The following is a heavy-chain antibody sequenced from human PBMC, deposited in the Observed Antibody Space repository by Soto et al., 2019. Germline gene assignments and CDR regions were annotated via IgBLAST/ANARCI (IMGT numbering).Heavy chain of an antibody. Sequence: VQLQESGPGLVKPSQTLSLTCTVSGGSISSSGYYWSWIRQHPVKGLEWIGYIYHTGSALYNPSLKSRVTMSVDTSKNQFSLNLRSVTAADTAVYYCARDAQRMIVSFDLWGRGTLVTVSS. CDR2: IYHTGSA. CDR3: ARDAQRMIVSFDL. CDR1: GGSISSSGYY. V-gene: IGHV4-31*03. J-gene: IGHJ2*01. D-gene: IGHD3-16*01.